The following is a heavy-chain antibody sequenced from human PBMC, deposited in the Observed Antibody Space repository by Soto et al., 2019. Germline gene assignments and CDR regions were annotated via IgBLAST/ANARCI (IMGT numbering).Heavy chain of an antibody. D-gene: IGHD6-13*01. Sequence: SVKVSCKASGVTFSSSAISWVRQAPGQGLEWMGGIIPIFGTANYAQKFQGRVTITADESTSTAYMELSSLRSEDTAVYYCARVPSSEYSSSWSDYYYYGVDVWGQGTTVTVSS. CDR2: IIPIFGTA. CDR3: ARVPSSEYSSSWSDYYYYGVDV. CDR1: GVTFSSSA. J-gene: IGHJ6*02. V-gene: IGHV1-69*13.